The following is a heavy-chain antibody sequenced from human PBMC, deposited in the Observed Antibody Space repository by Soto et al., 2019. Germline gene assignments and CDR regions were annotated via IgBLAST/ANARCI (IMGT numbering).Heavy chain of an antibody. Sequence: QVQLVQSGAEVKKPGSSVKVSCKASGGTFSSYAISWVRQAPGQGLEWMGGIIPIFGTANYAQKFQGRVTITADESTSTAYMELSSLRSEDTAVYYCAGAIVVVPAAMNYYYYYGMDVWGQGTTVTVSS. V-gene: IGHV1-69*01. D-gene: IGHD2-2*01. CDR1: GGTFSSYA. CDR2: IIPIFGTA. J-gene: IGHJ6*02. CDR3: AGAIVVVPAAMNYYYYYGMDV.